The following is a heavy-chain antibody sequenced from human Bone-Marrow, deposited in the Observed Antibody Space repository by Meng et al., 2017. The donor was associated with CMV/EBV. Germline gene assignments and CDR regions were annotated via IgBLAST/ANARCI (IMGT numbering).Heavy chain of an antibody. D-gene: IGHD3-16*01. J-gene: IGHJ4*02. CDR3: ARDGPLSVWGSAYFDY. V-gene: IGHV6-1*01. CDR2: TYYRSKWYN. CDR1: GDSVSSNSAA. Sequence: LRLSCAISGDSVSSNSAAWNWIRQSPSRGLEWLGRTYYRSKWYNDYAVSVKSRITINPDTSKNQFSLQLNSVTPEDTAVYYCARDGPLSVWGSAYFDYWGQGTLVTVSS.